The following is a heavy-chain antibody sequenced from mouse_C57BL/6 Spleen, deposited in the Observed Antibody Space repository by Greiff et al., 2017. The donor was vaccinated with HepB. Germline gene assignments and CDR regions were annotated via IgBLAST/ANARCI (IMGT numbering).Heavy chain of an antibody. CDR3: ARHLAY. Sequence: EVQVVESGGGLVKPGGSLKLSCAASGFTFSSYTMSWVRQTPEKRLEWVATISGGGGNTYYPDSVKGRFTISSDNAKNTLYLQMSELRSEDTALYYCARHLAYWGQGTLVTVSA. J-gene: IGHJ3*01. V-gene: IGHV5-9*01. CDR1: GFTFSSYT. CDR2: ISGGGGNT.